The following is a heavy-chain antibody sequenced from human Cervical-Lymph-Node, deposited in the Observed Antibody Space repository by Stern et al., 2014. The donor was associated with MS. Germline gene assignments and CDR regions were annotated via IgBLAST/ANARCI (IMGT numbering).Heavy chain of an antibody. J-gene: IGHJ5*01. Sequence: QVQLQESGPGLVKPSQTLSLTCTVSGGSIRSGGYFWSWIRQHPGKGLEWIGYIYHSGSTYYNPSLKSRVPISVDTSKNQFSLNLTSVTAADTAVYYCARKGAIVPAAIENWFDSWGQGTLVTVSS. CDR1: GGSIRSGGYF. V-gene: IGHV4-31*03. D-gene: IGHD2-2*01. CDR2: IYHSGST. CDR3: ARKGAIVPAAIENWFDS.